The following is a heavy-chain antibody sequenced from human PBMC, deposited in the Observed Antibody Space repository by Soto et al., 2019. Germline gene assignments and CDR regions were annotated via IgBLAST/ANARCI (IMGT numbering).Heavy chain of an antibody. CDR2: IYYSGST. J-gene: IGHJ4*02. CDR3: ARVNSKQLVRY. V-gene: IGHV4-39*07. Sequence: SETLSLTCTVSGGSISSSSYYWGWIRQPPGKGLEWIGSIYYSGSTYYNPSLKSRVTISVDTSKNQFSLKLSSVTAADTAVYYCARVNSKQLVRYWGQGTLVTVSS. CDR1: GGSISSSSYY. D-gene: IGHD6-6*01.